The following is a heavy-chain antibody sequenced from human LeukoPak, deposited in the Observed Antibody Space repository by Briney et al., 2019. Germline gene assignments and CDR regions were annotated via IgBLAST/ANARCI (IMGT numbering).Heavy chain of an antibody. D-gene: IGHD6-19*01. CDR2: IKEDGSQI. V-gene: IGHV3-7*01. CDR3: ERDVGSGWFDY. J-gene: IGHJ4*02. Sequence: GGSLRLSCAVSGFSFRSHWMSWVRQAPGKGLEWVANIKEDGSQIYYVDSVKGRFTISRDNAQNSVYLQMNSLRGEDTAVYYCERDVGSGWFDYWGQGTLVTVSS. CDR1: GFSFRSHW.